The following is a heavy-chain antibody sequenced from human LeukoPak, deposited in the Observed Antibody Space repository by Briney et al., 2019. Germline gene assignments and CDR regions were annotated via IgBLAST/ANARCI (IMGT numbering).Heavy chain of an antibody. V-gene: IGHV3-30*18. CDR2: ISYDGSNK. Sequence: GGSLRLSCAASGFTFSSYGMHWVRQAPGKGLEWVAVISYDGSNKYYADSVKGRFTISRDNSKNTLYLQMNGLRAEDTAVYYCAKAAPRPTHYDILTGYPRGYYGMDVWGKGTTVTVSS. D-gene: IGHD3-9*01. CDR3: AKAAPRPTHYDILTGYPRGYYGMDV. CDR1: GFTFSSYG. J-gene: IGHJ6*04.